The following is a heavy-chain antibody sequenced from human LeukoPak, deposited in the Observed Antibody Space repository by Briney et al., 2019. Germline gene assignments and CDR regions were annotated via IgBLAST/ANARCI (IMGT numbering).Heavy chain of an antibody. Sequence: GGSLRLSCAASGFTFSSYGMQWVRQAPGKGREWVALISPDGRDKYYGDSVKGRFTISRDNSKNTLYLQMNSPRAEDTAVYYCAKDGATTWFGEATWGQGTPVTVSS. J-gene: IGHJ5*02. V-gene: IGHV3-30*18. D-gene: IGHD3-10*01. CDR1: GFTFSSYG. CDR2: ISPDGRDK. CDR3: AKDGATTWFGEAT.